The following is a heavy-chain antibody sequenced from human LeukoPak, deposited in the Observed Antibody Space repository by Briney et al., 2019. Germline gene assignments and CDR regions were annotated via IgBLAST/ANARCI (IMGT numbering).Heavy chain of an antibody. Sequence: SVKVSCKASGGPFSIYAISWVRQAPGQGLEWMGGIIPIFGTANYAQKFQGRVTITADESTSTAYMELSSLRSEDTAVYYCAVYCSSTSCYHFDYWGQGTLVTVSS. CDR1: GGPFSIYA. J-gene: IGHJ4*02. CDR3: AVYCSSTSCYHFDY. V-gene: IGHV1-69*13. D-gene: IGHD2-2*01. CDR2: IIPIFGTA.